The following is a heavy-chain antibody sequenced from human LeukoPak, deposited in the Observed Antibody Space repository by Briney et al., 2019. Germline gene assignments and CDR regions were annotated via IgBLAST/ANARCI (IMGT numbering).Heavy chain of an antibody. CDR2: ISAYNGNT. J-gene: IGHJ4*02. Sequence: ASVKVSCTASGYTFTSYGISWVRQAPGQGLEWMGWISAYNGNTNYAQKLQGRVTMTTDTSTSTAYMELRSLRSDDTAVYYCARDDSRYYYDRSGYYLHYWGQGTLVTVSS. D-gene: IGHD3-22*01. V-gene: IGHV1-18*01. CDR3: ARDDSRYYYDRSGYYLHY. CDR1: GYTFTSYG.